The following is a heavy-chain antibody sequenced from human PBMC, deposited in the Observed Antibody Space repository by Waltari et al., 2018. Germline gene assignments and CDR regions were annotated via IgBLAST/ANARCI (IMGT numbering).Heavy chain of an antibody. Sequence: EVQLVESGGGLIQPGGSLRLSCAASGFTVRGKYMILVRQAPGKGLEWVSVIYSGGSTYYADSVKGRVAISRDTSTNTLYLQMNSLRAEDTAVYYCGSGSAWYGYFDLWGRGTLVTVSS. CDR1: GFTVRGKY. CDR3: GSGSAWYGYFDL. J-gene: IGHJ2*01. CDR2: IYSGGST. D-gene: IGHD6-19*01. V-gene: IGHV3-53*01.